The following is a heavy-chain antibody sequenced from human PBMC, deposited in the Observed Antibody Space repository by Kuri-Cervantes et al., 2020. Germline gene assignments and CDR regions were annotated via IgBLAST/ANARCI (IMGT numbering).Heavy chain of an antibody. CDR3: ARDAGRFRYHLDY. D-gene: IGHD2-2*01. J-gene: IGHJ4*02. CDR2: INAGNGNT. CDR1: GYTFTSYA. Sequence: ASVKVSCKASGYTFTSYAMNWVRQAPGQGLEWMGWINAGNGNTKYSQKFQGRVTITRDTSASTAYMELSSLRSEDTAVYYCARDAGRFRYHLDYWGQGTLVTVSS. V-gene: IGHV1-3*01.